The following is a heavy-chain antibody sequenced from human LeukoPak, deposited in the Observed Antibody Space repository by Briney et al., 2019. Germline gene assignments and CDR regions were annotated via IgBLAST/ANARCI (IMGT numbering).Heavy chain of an antibody. CDR3: ARGRSSGYYYYYYYMDV. V-gene: IGHV4-59*01. CDR2: IYYSGST. J-gene: IGHJ6*03. Sequence: SETLSLTCTVSGGSISSYYWSWIRQPPGKGLEWIGYIYYSGSTNYNPSLKSRVTISVDTSKNQFSLKLSSVTAADTAVYYCARGRSSGYYYYYYYMDVWGKGTTVTVCS. D-gene: IGHD3-22*01. CDR1: GGSISSYY.